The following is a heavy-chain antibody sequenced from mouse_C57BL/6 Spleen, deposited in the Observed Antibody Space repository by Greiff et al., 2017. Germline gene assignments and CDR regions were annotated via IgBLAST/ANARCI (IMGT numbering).Heavy chain of an antibody. Sequence: VQLQQSGTVLARPGASVKMSCKTSGYTFTSYWMHWVKQRPGQGLEWIGAIYPGNSDNSYNQKFKGKAKLTAVTSASTAYMELSSLTNEDSAVYYCTRSAIYYGNYGYWGQGTTLTVSA. CDR1: GYTFTSYW. J-gene: IGHJ2*01. D-gene: IGHD2-1*01. CDR2: IYPGNSDN. V-gene: IGHV1-5*01. CDR3: TRSAIYYGNYGY.